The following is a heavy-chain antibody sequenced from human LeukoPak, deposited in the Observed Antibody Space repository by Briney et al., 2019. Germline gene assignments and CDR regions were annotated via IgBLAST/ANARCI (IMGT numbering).Heavy chain of an antibody. J-gene: IGHJ5*02. D-gene: IGHD6-13*01. CDR2: IHYGRNT. Sequence: SETLSLTCIVSGGSISSTSYYWGWIRQPPGKGLEWIGSIHYGRNTYYNPSLKSRVTIFVDTSKNQFSLKLSSVTAADMAVYYCARQDTRYSIAASDTWGQGTLVTVSP. CDR1: GGSISSTSYY. CDR3: ARQDTRYSIAASDT. V-gene: IGHV4-39*01.